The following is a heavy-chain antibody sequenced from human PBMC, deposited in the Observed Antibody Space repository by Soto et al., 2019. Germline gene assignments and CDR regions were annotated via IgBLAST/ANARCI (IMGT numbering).Heavy chain of an antibody. CDR2: IIPVFGTA. CDR3: ARGDATKIVVTTYYAMDV. CDR1: GGSLSNYG. J-gene: IGHJ6*02. Sequence: QVQLVQSGAEVKKPGSSVKVSCKASGGSLSNYGISWVRQAPGQGLEWMGGIIPVFGTANYAQTFQGRVTITADESTNIVYMDVTSLRSEDTAVYYCARGDATKIVVTTYYAMDVWGQGTTVTGSS. V-gene: IGHV1-69*12. D-gene: IGHD4-17*01.